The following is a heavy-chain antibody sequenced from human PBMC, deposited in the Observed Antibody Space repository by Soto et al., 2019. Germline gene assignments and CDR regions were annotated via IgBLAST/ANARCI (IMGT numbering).Heavy chain of an antibody. V-gene: IGHV4-59*01. J-gene: IGHJ6*03. CDR1: GGSISSYY. CDR3: ARSPTDYYYYYMDV. Sequence: SETLSVTCTVSGGSISSYYWSWVRQPPGKGLEWIGYIYYSGSTNYNPSLKSRVTISVDTSKNQFSLKLSSVTAADTAVYYCARSPTDYYYYYMDVWGKGTTVTVSS. CDR2: IYYSGST.